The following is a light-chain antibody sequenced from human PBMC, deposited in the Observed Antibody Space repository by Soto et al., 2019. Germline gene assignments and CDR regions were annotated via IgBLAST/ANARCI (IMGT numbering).Light chain of an antibody. CDR3: QQYYTYAT. V-gene: IGKV1-5*01. CDR2: DAS. Sequence: IQMTQSPLSLSASVGDKVTLTCRTSQKIRNLLAWYQQKPGRAPKPLIFDASTLRTGVPSRFSGSGSGSEFNFTITGLQPDDFATYFCQQYYTYATFGHGTRLEIK. J-gene: IGKJ5*01. CDR1: QKIRNL.